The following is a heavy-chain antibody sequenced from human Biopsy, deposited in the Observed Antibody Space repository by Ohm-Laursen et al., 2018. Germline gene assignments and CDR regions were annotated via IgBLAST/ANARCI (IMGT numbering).Heavy chain of an antibody. V-gene: IGHV3-30*18. CDR2: ISDDGSNK. CDR1: GFSFSSYG. CDR3: AKDLRNNNWGVEN. Sequence: SLRLSCTASGFSFSSYGMHWVRQAPGKGLEWVGVISDDGSNKYYIDSVRGRFTISRDNSKNTLYLQMDNLRAEDTAVFYCAKDLRNNNWGVENWGQGTLVTVSS. D-gene: IGHD7-27*01. J-gene: IGHJ4*02.